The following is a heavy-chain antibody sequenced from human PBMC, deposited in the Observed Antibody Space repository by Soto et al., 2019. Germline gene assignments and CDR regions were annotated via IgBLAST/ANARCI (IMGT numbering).Heavy chain of an antibody. D-gene: IGHD3-10*01. CDR3: ARGRFRPSAMDV. CDR2: TIPALGKT. V-gene: IGHV1-69*01. Sequence: QVQLMQSGAEIKKPGSSVKVACKTSGDNFKKNVFTWVRQAPGQGLEWMGGTIPALGKTHYTEKFQGSVTITVDDATITVYMEVRDLTSEDTAIYYCARGRFRPSAMDVWGQGTTVTVSS. CDR1: GDNFKKNV. J-gene: IGHJ6*02.